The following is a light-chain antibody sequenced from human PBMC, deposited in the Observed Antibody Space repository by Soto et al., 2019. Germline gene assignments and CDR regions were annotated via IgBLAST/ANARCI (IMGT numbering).Light chain of an antibody. J-gene: IGKJ4*01. V-gene: IGKV3-11*01. CDR2: DAS. CDR3: QQRSNWPPEST. Sequence: EIVLTQSPATLSLSPGERATLSCRASQSVSSYLAWYQQKPGPAPRLLIYDASNRATGIPARFSGSGSGTDFTLTISSLEPEDFAVYYCQQRSNWPPESTFGGGTKVEIK. CDR1: QSVSSY.